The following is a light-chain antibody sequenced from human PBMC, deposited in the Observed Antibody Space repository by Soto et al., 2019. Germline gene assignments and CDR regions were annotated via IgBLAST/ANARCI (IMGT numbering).Light chain of an antibody. CDR1: ETISTF. CDR2: GAS. Sequence: DIQLTQSPSSLSASLGDSITITCRASETISTFLNWYPVQPGKAPRLLVYGASYLQVGVPVRFRASGSGTVFTLTIDNLQREDLASYFCQQFFSAVVTFGGGTRVDI. J-gene: IGKJ4*01. CDR3: QQFFSAVVT. V-gene: IGKV1-39*01.